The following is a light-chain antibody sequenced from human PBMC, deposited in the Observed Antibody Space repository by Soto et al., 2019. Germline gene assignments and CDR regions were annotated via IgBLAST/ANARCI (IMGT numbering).Light chain of an antibody. CDR3: QQFNNYPVT. V-gene: IGKV1D-13*01. CDR1: QSISSY. Sequence: AIQLTQSPSSLSASVGDRVTITCRASQSISSYLNWYQQKPRKAPKLLLYDASSLQSGVPLRFSGGGSGTDFPLTISSLQPEYSASYYCQQFNNYPVTFGQGTRLEIK. J-gene: IGKJ5*01. CDR2: DAS.